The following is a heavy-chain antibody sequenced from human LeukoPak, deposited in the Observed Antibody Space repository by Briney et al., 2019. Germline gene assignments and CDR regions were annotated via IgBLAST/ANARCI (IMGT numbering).Heavy chain of an antibody. J-gene: IGHJ4*02. Sequence: PGGSLRLSCAASGFTFSSYAMSWVRQAPGKGLEWVSAISGSGGSTYYADSVKGRFTISRDNSKNTLYLQMNSLRAEDTAVYYCAKGRDNSMTTVVPFDYWGQGNLVTVSS. CDR1: GFTFSSYA. CDR3: AKGRDNSMTTVVPFDY. CDR2: ISGSGGST. D-gene: IGHD4-23*01. V-gene: IGHV3-23*01.